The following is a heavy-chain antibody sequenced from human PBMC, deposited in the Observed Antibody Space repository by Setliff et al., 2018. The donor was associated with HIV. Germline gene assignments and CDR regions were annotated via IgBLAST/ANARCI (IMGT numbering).Heavy chain of an antibody. CDR1: GDSISRNNYH. D-gene: IGHD1-1*01. CDR3: ARGRDCDTNNCVFRSYYHYGFDV. J-gene: IGHJ6*02. Sequence: SETLSLTCSVSGDSISRNNYHWGWIRQPPGRGLEWIGSISYSGSTSYNPSLESRVTMSVDTSKNQFSLRLSSVTAADTAVYYCARGRDCDTNNCVFRSYYHYGFDVWGQGTTVTVSS. CDR2: ISYSGST. V-gene: IGHV4-39*01.